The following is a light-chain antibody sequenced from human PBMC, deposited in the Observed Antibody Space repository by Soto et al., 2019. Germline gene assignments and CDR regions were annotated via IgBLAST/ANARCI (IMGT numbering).Light chain of an antibody. CDR1: QNSRSN. CDR2: GAS. J-gene: IGKJ1*01. V-gene: IGKV3-15*01. Sequence: APLSFRSIRQNSRSNLAWYQQKPGQAPRFLIYGASSRATGIPDRFSGSGSGTEFTLSICSLWCESFVVYYCARNNYWPRTFGQGSKVDIK. CDR3: ARNNYWPRT.